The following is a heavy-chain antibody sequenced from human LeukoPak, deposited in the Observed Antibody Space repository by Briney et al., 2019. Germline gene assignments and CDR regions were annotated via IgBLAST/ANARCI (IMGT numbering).Heavy chain of an antibody. CDR3: AKATTVTTPLVDD. CDR2: IWYDGSNK. D-gene: IGHD4-11*01. V-gene: IGHV3-33*06. CDR1: GFTFSSYG. J-gene: IGHJ4*02. Sequence: GGSLRLSCAASGFTFSSYGMHWVRQAPGKGLEWVAVIWYDGSNKYYADSVKGRFTISRDNSKNTLYLQMNSLRAEDTAVYYCAKATTVTTPLVDDWGQGTLVTVSS.